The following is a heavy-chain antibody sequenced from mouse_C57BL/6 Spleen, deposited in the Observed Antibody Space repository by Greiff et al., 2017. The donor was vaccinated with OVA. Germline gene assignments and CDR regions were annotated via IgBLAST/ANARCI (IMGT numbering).Heavy chain of an antibody. CDR2: IDPEDGET. Sequence: EVQLQQSGAELVKPGASVKLSCTASGFNIKDYYMHWVKQRTEQGLEWIGRIDPEDGETKYATKFQGKATITADTSSNTAYLQLSSLTSEDTAVYYCARRLINTVVAIDYWGQGTTLTVSS. CDR3: ARRLINTVVAIDY. J-gene: IGHJ2*01. CDR1: GFNIKDYY. D-gene: IGHD1-1*01. V-gene: IGHV14-2*01.